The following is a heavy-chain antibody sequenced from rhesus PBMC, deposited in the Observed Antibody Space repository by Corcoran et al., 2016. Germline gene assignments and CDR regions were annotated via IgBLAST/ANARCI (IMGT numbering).Heavy chain of an antibody. D-gene: IGHD6-31*01. Sequence: QVQLQESGPGLVKPSETLSLTCAVSGYSISSGYYWSWIRQPPGKGLVWIWYNTSAGRTSYNPSLKSRVTIARDKSQDQFSRKLSSVTAADTAVYYCARGRLAAAGLYFDYWGQGVLVTVSS. CDR2: NTSAGRT. CDR1: GYSISSGYY. V-gene: IGHV4-122*02. CDR3: ARGRLAAAGLYFDY. J-gene: IGHJ4*01.